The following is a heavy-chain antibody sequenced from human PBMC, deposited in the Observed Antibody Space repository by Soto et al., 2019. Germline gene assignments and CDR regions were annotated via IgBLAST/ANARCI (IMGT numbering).Heavy chain of an antibody. Sequence: EVQLVESGGGLVQPGGSLILSCAASGFTFSNYWMVWVRQAPRKGRVWVSRIIGDGLYTTYADSVKGRFTISRDNAKNTVQLQMHSLRVEDTAVYYCARVILGSGTANDHWGQGVLVTVSS. CDR3: ARVILGSGTANDH. CDR1: GFTFSNYW. V-gene: IGHV3-74*03. CDR2: IIGDGLYT. D-gene: IGHD3-10*01. J-gene: IGHJ4*02.